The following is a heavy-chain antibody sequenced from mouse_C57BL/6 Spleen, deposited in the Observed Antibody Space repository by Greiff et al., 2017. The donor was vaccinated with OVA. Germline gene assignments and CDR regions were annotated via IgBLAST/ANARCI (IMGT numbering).Heavy chain of an antibody. CDR3: ARSFDGSYYAMDY. D-gene: IGHD2-3*01. Sequence: VQLQESGAELARPGASVKLSCKASGYTFTSYGISWVKQRTGQGLEWIGEIYPRSGNTYYNEKFKGKATLTADKSSSTAYMELRSLTSEDSAVYFCARSFDGSYYAMDYWGQGTSVTVSS. V-gene: IGHV1-81*01. CDR2: IYPRSGNT. CDR1: GYTFTSYG. J-gene: IGHJ4*01.